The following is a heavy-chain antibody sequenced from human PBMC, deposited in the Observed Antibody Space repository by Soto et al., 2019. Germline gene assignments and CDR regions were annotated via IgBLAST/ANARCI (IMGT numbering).Heavy chain of an antibody. D-gene: IGHD1-1*01. CDR1: GYTFTTYA. Sequence: QVQLVQSGAEVKKPGASVKVSCKTSGYTFTTYAMHWVLQAPGQRLEWMGWINIGNGDTKFSQKFQGRVTFTRDTSASTAYMELSSLRSEDTAVDYCARNGVGTYHFDYWGQGTLVTVSS. CDR3: ARNGVGTYHFDY. V-gene: IGHV1-3*04. CDR2: INIGNGDT. J-gene: IGHJ4*02.